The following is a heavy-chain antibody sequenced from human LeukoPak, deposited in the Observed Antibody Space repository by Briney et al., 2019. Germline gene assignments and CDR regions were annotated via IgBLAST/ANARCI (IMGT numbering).Heavy chain of an antibody. V-gene: IGHV3-66*01. CDR1: GFTVSSNY. Sequence: SGGSLRLSCAASGFTVSSNYMSWARQAPGKGLEWVSVIYSGGSTYYADSVKGRFTISRDNSKNTLYLQMNSLRAEDTAVYYCAREAVDAYYYYYGMDVWGQGTTVTVSS. CDR3: AREAVDAYYYYYGMDV. J-gene: IGHJ6*02. D-gene: IGHD2-2*01. CDR2: IYSGGST.